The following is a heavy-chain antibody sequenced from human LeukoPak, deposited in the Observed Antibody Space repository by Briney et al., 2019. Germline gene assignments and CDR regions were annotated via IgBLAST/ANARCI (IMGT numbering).Heavy chain of an antibody. D-gene: IGHD4-17*01. CDR3: ARVNFVRITVTTYNWFDP. V-gene: IGHV1-2*02. J-gene: IGHJ5*02. CDR2: INPNSGGT. Sequence: ASVKVSCKASGYTFTGYYMHWVRQAPGQGLEWMGCINPNSGGTNYAQKFQGRVTMTRDTSISTAYMELSRLRSDDTAVYYCARVNFVRITVTTYNWFDPWGQGTLVTVSS. CDR1: GYTFTGYY.